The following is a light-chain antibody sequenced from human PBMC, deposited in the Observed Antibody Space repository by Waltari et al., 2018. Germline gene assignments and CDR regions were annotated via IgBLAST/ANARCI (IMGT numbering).Light chain of an antibody. CDR1: QSVSSW. J-gene: IGKJ2*01. V-gene: IGKV1-5*03. CDR2: KAS. CDR3: QQHNSYSYT. Sequence: DIQMTQSPSTLSASVGDRVNFTCRASQSVSSWLAWYQQKPGRAPKLLIYKASTLHTGVPARFSGSGYGTEFTLTINSLQPDDFATYYCQQHNSYSYTFGQGTKLEIK.